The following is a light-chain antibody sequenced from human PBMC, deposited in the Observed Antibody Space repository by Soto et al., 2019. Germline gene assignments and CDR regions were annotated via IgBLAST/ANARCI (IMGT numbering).Light chain of an antibody. CDR1: SSNVGTNY. V-gene: IGLV1-51*01. J-gene: IGLJ2*01. CDR3: GTWDTSLSGVV. Sequence: QSVLTRPPSVSAAPGQQISISCSGSSSNVGTNYVSWYQQLPGTAPKLLIYDNSRRPSGIPDRFSGSKSGTSATLGISGLQTGDEADYYCGTWDTSLSGVVLGGGTKLTVL. CDR2: DNS.